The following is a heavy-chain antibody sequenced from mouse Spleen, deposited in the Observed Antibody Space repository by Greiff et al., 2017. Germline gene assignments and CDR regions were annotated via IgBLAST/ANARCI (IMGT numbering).Heavy chain of an antibody. J-gene: IGHJ4*01. CDR1: GYTFTSYW. V-gene: IGHV1-69*01. Sequence: VQLQQPGAELVMPGASVKLSCKASGYTFTSYWMHWVKQRPGQGLEWIGEIDPSDSYTNYNQKFKGKATLTVDKSSSTAYMQLSSLTSEDSAVYYCARGGLPKYYAMDYWGQGTSVTVSS. D-gene: IGHD3-1*01. CDR3: ARGGLPKYYAMDY. CDR2: IDPSDSYT.